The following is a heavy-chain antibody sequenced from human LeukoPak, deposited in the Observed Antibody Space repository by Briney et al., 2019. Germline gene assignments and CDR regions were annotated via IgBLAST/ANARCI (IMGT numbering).Heavy chain of an antibody. CDR1: GFTFSSYA. CDR2: ISYDGSNK. Sequence: GGSLRLSCAASGFTFSSYAMHWVRQAPGKGLEWVAVISYDGSNKYYADSVKGRFTISRDNSKNTLYLQMNSPRAEDTAVYYCARAGRWLQLLDYWGQGTLVTVSS. J-gene: IGHJ4*02. V-gene: IGHV3-30-3*01. CDR3: ARAGRWLQLLDY. D-gene: IGHD5-24*01.